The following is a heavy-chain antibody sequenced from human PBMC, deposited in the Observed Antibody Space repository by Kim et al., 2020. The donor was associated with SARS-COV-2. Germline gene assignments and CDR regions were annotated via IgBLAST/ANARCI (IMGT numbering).Heavy chain of an antibody. CDR3: ARFGELLQKPPHYYGMDV. Sequence: SETLSLTCTVSGGSVSSGSYYWSWIRQPPGKGLEWIGYIYYSGSTNYNPSLKSRVTISVDTSKNQFSLKLSSVTAADTAVYYCARFGELLQKPPHYYGMDVWGQGTTVTVSS. CDR1: GGSVSSGSYY. D-gene: IGHD3-10*01. CDR2: IYYSGST. V-gene: IGHV4-61*01. J-gene: IGHJ6*02.